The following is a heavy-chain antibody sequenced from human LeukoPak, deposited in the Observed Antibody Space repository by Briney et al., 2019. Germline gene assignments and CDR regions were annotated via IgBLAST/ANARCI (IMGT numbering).Heavy chain of an antibody. V-gene: IGHV3-48*04. CDR1: GFTFSSYG. Sequence: GGSLRLSCAASGFTFSSYGMHWVRQAPGKGLEWVSYISSSGSTIYYADSVKGRFTISRDNAKNSLYLQMNSLRAEDTAVYYCARDQGLVDQGAFDIWGQGAMVTVSS. CDR2: ISSSGSTI. CDR3: ARDQGLVDQGAFDI. D-gene: IGHD6-19*01. J-gene: IGHJ3*02.